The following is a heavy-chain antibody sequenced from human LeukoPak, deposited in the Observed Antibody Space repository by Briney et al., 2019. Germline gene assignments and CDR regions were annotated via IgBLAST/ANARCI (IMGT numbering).Heavy chain of an antibody. J-gene: IGHJ4*02. CDR2: ITGSGGST. CDR3: AKDLRGSYYGTLFY. D-gene: IGHD1-26*01. CDR1: GFTFSTYG. Sequence: GGSLRLSCAASGFTFSTYGMSWVRQVPGKGLEWVSAITGSGGSTYYADSVKGRFTISRDNSKNTLYLQMSSLRAEDTAVYYCAKDLRGSYYGTLFYWGQGTLVTVSS. V-gene: IGHV3-23*01.